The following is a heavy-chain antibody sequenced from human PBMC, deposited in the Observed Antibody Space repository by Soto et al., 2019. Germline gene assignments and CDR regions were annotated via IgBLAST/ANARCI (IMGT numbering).Heavy chain of an antibody. D-gene: IGHD5-12*01. CDR1: GFTFSSYA. J-gene: IGHJ5*02. CDR2: ISGSGGST. V-gene: IGHV3-23*01. CDR3: AVRGYSGYDRWFDP. Sequence: GGSVRLSCAASGFTFSSYAMSWVRQAPGKGLEWVSAISGSGGSTYYADSVKGRFTISRDNSKNTPYLQMNSLRAEDTAVYYCAVRGYSGYDRWFDPWGQGTPVTVSS.